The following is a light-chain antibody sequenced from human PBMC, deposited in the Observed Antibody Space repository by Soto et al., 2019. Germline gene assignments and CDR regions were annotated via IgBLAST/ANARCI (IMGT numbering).Light chain of an antibody. CDR3: QQYNSYLT. CDR1: QSISSW. V-gene: IGKV1-5*03. Sequence: DIQMTQSPSTLSASVGDRVTITCRASQSISSWLAWYQQKPGKAPKLLIYTASSLESVVPSRFSGSGSGTEFTLIISSLQPDDFATYYCQQYNSYLTFGQGTKVEIK. J-gene: IGKJ1*01. CDR2: TAS.